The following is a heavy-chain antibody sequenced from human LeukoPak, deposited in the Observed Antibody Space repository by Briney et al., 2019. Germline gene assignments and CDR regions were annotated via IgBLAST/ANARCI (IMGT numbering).Heavy chain of an antibody. D-gene: IGHD3-10*01. CDR3: GRGGGFVDY. Sequence: GGSLRLSCAASGFTFSSYGMHWVRQAPGKGLEWVAVISYDGSDKYYAESVKGRFTISRDNAKKTLYLQMSSLRGEDTAVYYCGRGGGFVDYWGQGTLVTVSS. CDR2: ISYDGSDK. J-gene: IGHJ4*02. V-gene: IGHV3-30*03. CDR1: GFTFSSYG.